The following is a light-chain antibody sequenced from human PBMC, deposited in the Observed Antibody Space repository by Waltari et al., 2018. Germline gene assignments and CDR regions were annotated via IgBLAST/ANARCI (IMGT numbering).Light chain of an antibody. CDR3: QQYYSTPLT. J-gene: IGKJ3*01. CDR2: WAS. CDR1: QNGLYSSNNKNY. V-gene: IGKV4-1*01. Sequence: DIVMTQSPDSLAVSLGERATSNCKSSQNGLYSSNNKNYLAWYQQKPGQPTKLLIYWASTRESGVPDRFSGSGSGTDFTLTISSLQAEDVAVYYCQQYYSTPLTFGPGTKVDIK.